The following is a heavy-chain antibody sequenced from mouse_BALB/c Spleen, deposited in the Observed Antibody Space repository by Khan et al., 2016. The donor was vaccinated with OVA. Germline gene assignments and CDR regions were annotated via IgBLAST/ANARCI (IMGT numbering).Heavy chain of an antibody. CDR1: GYTFTSYW. CDR3: ARENYYGSSRYAMDY. Sequence: DPVKPGASVKLSCKASGYTFTSYWINWIKQRPGQGLEWIGRIAPGSGSTYYNEMFKGKATLTVDTSSSTAYIQLSSLSSEDSAVYCCARENYYGSSRYAMDYWGQGTSVTVSS. CDR2: IAPGSGST. D-gene: IGHD1-1*01. V-gene: IGHV1S41*01. J-gene: IGHJ4*01.